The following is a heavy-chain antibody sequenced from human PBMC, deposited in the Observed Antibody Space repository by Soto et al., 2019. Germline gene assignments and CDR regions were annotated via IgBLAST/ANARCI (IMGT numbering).Heavy chain of an antibody. CDR3: AREVRGYYMDV. Sequence: GGSLRLSCAASGFTFSSYDMHWVRQATGKGLEWVSAIGTAGDTYYPGSVKGRFTISRENAKNSLYLQMNSLRAGDTAVYYCAREVRGYYMDVWGKGTTVTVSS. V-gene: IGHV3-13*01. CDR1: GFTFSSYD. D-gene: IGHD3-10*01. CDR2: IGTAGDT. J-gene: IGHJ6*03.